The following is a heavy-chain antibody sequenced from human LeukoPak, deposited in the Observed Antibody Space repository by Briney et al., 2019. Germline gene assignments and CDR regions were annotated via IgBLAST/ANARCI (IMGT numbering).Heavy chain of an antibody. D-gene: IGHD3-3*01. V-gene: IGHV3-30*02. CDR2: TRSDGTNK. J-gene: IGHJ4*02. Sequence: GGSLRLSCAASGFTFSNYGIHWVRQAPGKGLEWVAFTRSDGTNKYYADSVKGRFTISRDNSENTLYLQMNDLRAEDTSVYYCAKDGSLWSGYFDYWGQGTLVTVSS. CDR3: AKDGSLWSGYFDY. CDR1: GFTFSNYG.